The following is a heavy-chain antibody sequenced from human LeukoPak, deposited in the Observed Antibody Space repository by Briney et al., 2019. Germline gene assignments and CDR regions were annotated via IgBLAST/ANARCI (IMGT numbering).Heavy chain of an antibody. D-gene: IGHD5-18*01. V-gene: IGHV4-59*11. Sequence: SETLSLTCTLSGGSISSHYWSWVRQPPGKGLEWIGYVLDNVRTKDNPSLNSRFTLSADTSKNQFSLRLTSVTAADTAVYYCATIKRGNIFGFFDFWGQGILVTVSS. J-gene: IGHJ4*02. CDR1: GGSISSHY. CDR3: ATIKRGNIFGFFDF. CDR2: VLDNVRT.